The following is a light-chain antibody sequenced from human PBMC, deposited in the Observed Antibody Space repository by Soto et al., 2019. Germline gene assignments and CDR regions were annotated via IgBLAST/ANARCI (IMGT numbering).Light chain of an antibody. CDR2: AAS. CDR3: QKAISYSLK. V-gene: IGKV1-12*01. J-gene: IGKJ4*02. CDR1: QDIRCW. Sequence: DIQMTQCPSSVSASVGDRVTITCRASQDIRCWLTWYQHKPGKAPKALIYAASTLQSGVPSRFSGSRSGADFTLTTINLQPEDVATNYCQKAISYSLKCGRVTNVDIK.